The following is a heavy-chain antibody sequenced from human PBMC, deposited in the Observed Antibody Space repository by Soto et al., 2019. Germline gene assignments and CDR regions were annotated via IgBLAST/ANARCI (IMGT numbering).Heavy chain of an antibody. CDR2: IYYSGST. V-gene: IGHV4-59*01. J-gene: IGHJ4*02. CDR1: GGSISSYY. CDR3: ARLHSSGYPAY. D-gene: IGHD3-22*01. Sequence: QVQLQESGPGLVKPSETLSLSCTVSGGSISSYYWSWIRQPPGKGLEWIGYIYYSGSTNYNLSLKSRVTISVDTSKNQFSLKLSSVTAADTAVYYCARLHSSGYPAYWGQGTLVTVSS.